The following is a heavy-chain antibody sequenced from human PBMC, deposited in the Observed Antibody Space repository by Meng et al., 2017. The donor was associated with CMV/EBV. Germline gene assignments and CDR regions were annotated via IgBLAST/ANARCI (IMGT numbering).Heavy chain of an antibody. CDR2: ISSSSSYI. V-gene: IGHV3-21*01. D-gene: IGHD3-10*01. Sequence: GESLKISCAASGFTFSSYSMNWVCQAPGKGLEWVSSISSSSSYIYYADSVKGRFTISRDNAKNSLYLQMNSLRAEDTAVYYCARGRWFGELSWFDPWGQGTLVTVSS. CDR1: GFTFSSYS. CDR3: ARGRWFGELSWFDP. J-gene: IGHJ5*02.